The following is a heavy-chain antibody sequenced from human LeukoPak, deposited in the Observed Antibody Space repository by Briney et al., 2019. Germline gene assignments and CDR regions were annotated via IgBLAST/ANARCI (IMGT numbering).Heavy chain of an antibody. CDR2: ISWNSGSI. D-gene: IGHD6-6*01. CDR1: GFTFDDYA. Sequence: PGGSLRLSCAASGFTFDDYAMHWVRQAPGKGLEWVSGISWNSGSIGYADSVKGRFTISRDNAKNSLYLQMNSLRAEDMALYYCARGRYSSSSSPFDYWGQGTLVTVSS. CDR3: ARGRYSSSSSPFDY. V-gene: IGHV3-9*03. J-gene: IGHJ4*02.